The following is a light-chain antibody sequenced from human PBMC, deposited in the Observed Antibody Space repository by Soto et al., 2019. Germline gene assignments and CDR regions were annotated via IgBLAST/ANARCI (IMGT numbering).Light chain of an antibody. V-gene: IGKV1-27*01. CDR2: AAS. J-gene: IGKJ1*01. CDR1: QGISNY. Sequence: DIQMTQSPSSLSASVGDRVTITCRASQGISNYLAWYQQKPGKVPKLLIYAASTLQSEVPSRFSGSGSGTDFTIIISRLQPEDVATYYCQKYNSAPWTCGQGNKVEIK. CDR3: QKYNSAPWT.